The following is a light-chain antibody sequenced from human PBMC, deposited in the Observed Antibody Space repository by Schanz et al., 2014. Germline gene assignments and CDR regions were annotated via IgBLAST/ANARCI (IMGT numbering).Light chain of an antibody. V-gene: IGLV2-8*01. CDR1: SSDVGGYNF. CDR3: SSYAGSIL. CDR2: DVN. Sequence: QSALTQPPSASGSPGQSVTISCTGTSSDVGGYNFVSWYQQIPGKAPKLIIYDVNNRPSGVSYRFSGSKSGNTASLTISGLQDEDEADYYCSSYAGSILFGGGTKLTVL. J-gene: IGLJ2*01.